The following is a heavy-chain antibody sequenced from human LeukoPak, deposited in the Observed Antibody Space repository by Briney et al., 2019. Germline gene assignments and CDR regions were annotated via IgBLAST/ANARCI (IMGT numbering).Heavy chain of an antibody. V-gene: IGHV3-11*01. CDR1: GFTFSDYY. J-gene: IGHJ4*02. D-gene: IGHD3-9*01. CDR2: ISSSGSTI. CDR3: ARVGYYDILTDYIILGPFDY. Sequence: PGGSLRLSCAASGFTFSDYYMSWIRQAPGKGLEWVSYISSSGSTIYYADSVKGRFTTSRDNAKNSLYLQMNSLRAEDTAVYYCARVGYYDILTDYIILGPFDYWGRGTLVTVSS.